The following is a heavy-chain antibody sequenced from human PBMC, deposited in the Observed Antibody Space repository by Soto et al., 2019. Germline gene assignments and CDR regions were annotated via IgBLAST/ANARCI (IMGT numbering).Heavy chain of an antibody. CDR1: GGSISSSSYY. J-gene: IGHJ4*02. CDR2: IYYSGST. CDR3: ARHAFDYGDYNYYFDY. D-gene: IGHD4-17*01. V-gene: IGHV4-39*01. Sequence: SETLSLTCTVSGGSISSSSYYWGWIRQPPGKGLEWIGSIYYSGSTNYNPSLKSRVTISVDTSKNQFSLKLSSVTAADTALYYCARHAFDYGDYNYYFDYWGQGTLVTVSS.